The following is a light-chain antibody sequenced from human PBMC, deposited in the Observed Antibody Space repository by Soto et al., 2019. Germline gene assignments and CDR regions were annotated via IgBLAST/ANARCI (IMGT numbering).Light chain of an antibody. CDR3: QQYSLWPKT. Sequence: EVVMTQSPVTLSVSPGDRATLSCRASQSVSSNLAWFQQKFGRAPRLLMYGASTRATDVPARFSGSGSGTEFNLTLSSLQSEDFAVYCCQQYSLWPKTFGQGTRVEIK. CDR1: QSVSSN. CDR2: GAS. J-gene: IGKJ1*01. V-gene: IGKV3-15*01.